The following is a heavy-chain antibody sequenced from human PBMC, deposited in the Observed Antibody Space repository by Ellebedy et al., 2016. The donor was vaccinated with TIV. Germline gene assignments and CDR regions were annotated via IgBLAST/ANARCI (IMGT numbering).Heavy chain of an antibody. V-gene: IGHV3-23*01. Sequence: PGGSLRLSCAASGFTFSSFAMVWVRQTPGKGLEGVSGLYGSGGGIFYSDSVKGRFTISRDNSKNTLYLQMNSLRAEDTGIYYYAKDQIAGDGRWVFDLWGQGTMVTVSS. CDR3: AKDQIAGDGRWVFDL. D-gene: IGHD5-24*01. J-gene: IGHJ3*01. CDR2: LYGSGGGI. CDR1: GFTFSSFA.